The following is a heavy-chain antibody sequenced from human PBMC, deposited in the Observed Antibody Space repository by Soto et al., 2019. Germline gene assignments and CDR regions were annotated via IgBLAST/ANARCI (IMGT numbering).Heavy chain of an antibody. CDR3: ARETYGYCSSTSCYGGFFAY. CDR2: IYYSGST. V-gene: IGHV4-39*02. CDR1: GGSISSSSYY. D-gene: IGHD2-2*03. Sequence: QLQLQESGPGLVKPSETLSLTCTVSGGSISSSSYYWGWIRQPPGKGLEWIGSIYYSGSTYYNPSLKSRVTIAVDTSKNQLSLKLSSVTAADPAVYYCARETYGYCSSTSCYGGFFAYWGQGTLVTVSS. J-gene: IGHJ4*02.